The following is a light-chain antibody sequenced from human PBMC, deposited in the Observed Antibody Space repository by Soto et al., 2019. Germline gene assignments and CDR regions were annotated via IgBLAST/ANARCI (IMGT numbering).Light chain of an antibody. CDR2: EVT. CDR1: SSDVGSYNR. J-gene: IGLJ3*02. Sequence: QSALTQPPSVSGSPGQSVTISCTGTSSDVGSYNRVSWYQQPPGTSPKLFIYEVTNRPSGVPNRFTASKSGNTASLTISGLQAEDEADYYCTSYTSSRTWVFGGGTKLTVL. CDR3: TSYTSSRTWV. V-gene: IGLV2-18*02.